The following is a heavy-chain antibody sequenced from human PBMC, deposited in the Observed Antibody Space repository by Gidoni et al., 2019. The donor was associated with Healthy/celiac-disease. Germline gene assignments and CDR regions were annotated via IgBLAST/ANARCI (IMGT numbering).Heavy chain of an antibody. D-gene: IGHD2-15*01. CDR1: GFTFSSYE. Sequence: EVQLVESGGGLVQPGGSLRLSCAASGFTFSSYEMNWVRQAPGKGLEWVSYISSSGSTIYYADSVKGRFTISRDNAKNSLYLQMNSLRAEDTAVYYCARGEALYCSGGSCYPYWGQGTLVTVSS. J-gene: IGHJ4*02. CDR2: ISSSGSTI. V-gene: IGHV3-48*03. CDR3: ARGEALYCSGGSCYPY.